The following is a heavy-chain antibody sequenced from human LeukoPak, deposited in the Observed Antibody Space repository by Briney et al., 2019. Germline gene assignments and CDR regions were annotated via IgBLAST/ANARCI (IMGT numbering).Heavy chain of an antibody. J-gene: IGHJ4*02. CDR3: TRGAGWLIDY. CDR2: IYYSGST. CDR1: GGSISSSSYY. V-gene: IGHV4-39*07. Sequence: SETLSLTCTVSGGSISSSSYYWGCIRQPPGKGLEWIGSIYYSGSTYYNPSLKSRVTISVDTSKNQFSLKLSSVTAADTAVYYCTRGAGWLIDYWGQGILVTVSS. D-gene: IGHD3-16*01.